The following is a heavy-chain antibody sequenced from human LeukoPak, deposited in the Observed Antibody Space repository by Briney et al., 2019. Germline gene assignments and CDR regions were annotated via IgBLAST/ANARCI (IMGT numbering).Heavy chain of an antibody. CDR3: ARDLHFSAHGESDY. Sequence: PGGSLRLSCAASGFTFSGYSMNWVRQAPGKGLEWVSYISSSSSTIYYADSVKGRFTITRDNAKNPLYLQMNSLRAEDTAVYYCARDLHFSAHGESDYWGQGTLVTVSS. D-gene: IGHD3-10*01. V-gene: IGHV3-48*04. CDR1: GFTFSGYS. J-gene: IGHJ4*02. CDR2: ISSSSSTI.